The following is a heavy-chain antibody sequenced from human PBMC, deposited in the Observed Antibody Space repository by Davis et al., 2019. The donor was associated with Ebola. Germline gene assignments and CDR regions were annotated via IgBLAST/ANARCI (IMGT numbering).Heavy chain of an antibody. Sequence: ASVKVSCKASGYTFTSYDINWVRQATGQGPEWMGWMNPNSGNTGYAQKFQGRVTMTRNTSISTAYMELSSLRSEDTAVYYCARRVGARSGFDYWGQGTLVTVSS. CDR3: ARRVGARSGFDY. J-gene: IGHJ4*02. D-gene: IGHD1-26*01. CDR1: GYTFTSYD. V-gene: IGHV1-8*01. CDR2: MNPNSGNT.